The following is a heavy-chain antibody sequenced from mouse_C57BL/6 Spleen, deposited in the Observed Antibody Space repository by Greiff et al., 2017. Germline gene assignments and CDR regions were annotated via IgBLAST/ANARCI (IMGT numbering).Heavy chain of an antibody. Sequence: EVMLVESGGGLVKPGGSLKLSCAASGFTFSDYGMHWVRQAPEKGLEWVAYISSGSSTIYYADTVKGRFTISRDNAKNTLFLQMTSLRSEDTAMYYCARLITTGVATNVRYAMDYWGQGTSVTVSS. D-gene: IGHD1-1*01. J-gene: IGHJ4*01. CDR3: ARLITTGVATNVRYAMDY. CDR1: GFTFSDYG. CDR2: ISSGSSTI. V-gene: IGHV5-17*01.